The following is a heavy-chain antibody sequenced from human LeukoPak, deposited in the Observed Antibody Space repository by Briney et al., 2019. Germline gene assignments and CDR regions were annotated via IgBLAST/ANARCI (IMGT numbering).Heavy chain of an antibody. CDR1: GYAFNSYG. CDR2: ISAYNGNT. J-gene: IGHJ1*01. V-gene: IGHV1-18*01. Sequence: ASVKVSCKASGYAFNSYGISWVRQAPGQGLEWMGWISAYNGNTNYAQKLRGRVTMTTDTSTSTAYMELRSLRSDDTAVYYCARDTRAPNYYGSGSPEYFQHWGQGTLVTVSS. CDR3: ARDTRAPNYYGSGSPEYFQH. D-gene: IGHD3-10*01.